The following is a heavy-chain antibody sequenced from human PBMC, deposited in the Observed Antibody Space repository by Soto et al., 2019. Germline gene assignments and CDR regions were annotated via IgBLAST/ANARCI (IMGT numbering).Heavy chain of an antibody. J-gene: IGHJ4*02. CDR3: ARATRRVYDFWSGYQATTHYFDY. D-gene: IGHD3-3*01. CDR2: ISSSGSTI. V-gene: IGHV3-48*03. CDR1: GFTFSSYE. Sequence: PGGSLRLSCAASGFTFSSYEMNWVRQAPGKGLEWVSYISSSGSTIYYADSAKGRFTISRDNAKNSLYLQMNSLRAEDTAVYYCARATRRVYDFWSGYQATTHYFDYWGQGTLVTVSS.